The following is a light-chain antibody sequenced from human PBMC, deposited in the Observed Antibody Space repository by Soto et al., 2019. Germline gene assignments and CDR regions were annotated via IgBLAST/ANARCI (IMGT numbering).Light chain of an antibody. CDR1: TSNIGSNS. J-gene: IGLJ3*02. Sequence: QSVLTQPPSASGTPGQRVTISCSGSTSNIGSNSVYWYRQLPGTAPKLLIYNDNKRPAGVPDRFSGSKSGTSASLAISGLRSEDEAGYFCAAWDVSLSGPVFGGGTKLTVL. CDR2: NDN. V-gene: IGLV1-47*02. CDR3: AAWDVSLSGPV.